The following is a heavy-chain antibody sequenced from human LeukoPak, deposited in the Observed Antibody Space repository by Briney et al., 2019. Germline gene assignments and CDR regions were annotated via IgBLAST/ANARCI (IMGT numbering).Heavy chain of an antibody. J-gene: IGHJ4*02. D-gene: IGHD1-26*01. CDR3: ARLAAISGSDYPDD. CDR1: GVSISSYY. V-gene: IGHV4-59*08. CDR2: IFYSGNT. Sequence: PAETLSLTCTASGVSISSYYLSWIRQPPGKGLEWIGYIFYSGNTIYNPSLRSRVTISADTSKNHSSLRLRSVTAADTAVYYCARLAAISGSDYPDDWGQGTLVTVSS.